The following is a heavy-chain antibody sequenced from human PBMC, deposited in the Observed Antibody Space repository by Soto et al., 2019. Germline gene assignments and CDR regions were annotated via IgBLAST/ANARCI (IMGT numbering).Heavy chain of an antibody. Sequence: GGSLRLSCAASGFTFSSYAMSWVRQAPGKGLEWVSAISGSGGSTYYADSVKGRFTISRDNSKNTLYLQMNSLRAEDTAVYYCARPYDYGDYGGDYWGQGTLVTVSS. V-gene: IGHV3-23*01. J-gene: IGHJ4*02. CDR3: ARPYDYGDYGGDY. CDR1: GFTFSSYA. CDR2: ISGSGGST. D-gene: IGHD4-17*01.